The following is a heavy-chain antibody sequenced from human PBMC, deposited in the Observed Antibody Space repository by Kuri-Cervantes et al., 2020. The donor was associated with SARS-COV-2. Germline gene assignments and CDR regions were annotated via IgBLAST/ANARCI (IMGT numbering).Heavy chain of an antibody. CDR2: ISGSGGST. Sequence: GGSLRLSCAASGFTFSSYAMSWVRQAPGKGLEWVSAISGSGGSTYYADSVKGRFTISRDNPKNTLYLQMNSLRAEDTAVYYCAKVYYDFWSGYYNYYYYMDVWGKGTTVTVSS. J-gene: IGHJ6*03. D-gene: IGHD3-3*01. CDR3: AKVYYDFWSGYYNYYYYMDV. V-gene: IGHV3-23*01. CDR1: GFTFSSYA.